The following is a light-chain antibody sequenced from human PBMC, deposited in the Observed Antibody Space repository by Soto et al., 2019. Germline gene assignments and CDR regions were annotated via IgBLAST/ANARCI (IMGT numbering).Light chain of an antibody. J-gene: IGLJ1*01. CDR3: TSSTPSSTYV. V-gene: IGLV2-14*03. CDR1: SSDVGNYDY. Sequence: QSVLTQPASVSGSPGQSITISCTGTSSDVGNYDYVSWYQQYPGKAPKLMIYAVSRRPSGVSNRFSGSKSGNTASLTISGLQAEDEDDYYCTSSTPSSTYVFVTGTKVTVL. CDR2: AVS.